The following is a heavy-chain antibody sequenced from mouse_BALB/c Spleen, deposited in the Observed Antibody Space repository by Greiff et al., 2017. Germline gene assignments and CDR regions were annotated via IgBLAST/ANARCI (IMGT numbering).Heavy chain of an antibody. CDR3: ARDIYRYFMDY. CDR1: GFTFTDYY. J-gene: IGHJ4*01. Sequence: EVQGVESGGGLVQPGGSLRLSCATSGFTFTDYYMSWVRQPPGKALEWLGFIRNKANGYTTEYSASVKGRFTISRDNSQSILYLQMNTLRAEDSATYYCARDIYRYFMDYWGQGTSVTVSS. D-gene: IGHD2-14*01. CDR2: IRNKANGYTT. V-gene: IGHV7-3*02.